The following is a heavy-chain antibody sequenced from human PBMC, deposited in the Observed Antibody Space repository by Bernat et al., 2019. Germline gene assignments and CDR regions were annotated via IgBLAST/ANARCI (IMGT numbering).Heavy chain of an antibody. V-gene: IGHV3-30*03. Sequence: QVQLVESGGGVVQPGRSLRLSCAASGFTFSSYGMHWVRQAPGKGLEWVAVISYDGSNKYYADSVKGRFTISRDNSKNTLYLQMNSLRAEDTAVYYCARVFFGVVDYYYGMDVWGQGTTVTVSS. J-gene: IGHJ6*02. D-gene: IGHD3-3*01. CDR2: ISYDGSNK. CDR1: GFTFSSYG. CDR3: ARVFFGVVDYYYGMDV.